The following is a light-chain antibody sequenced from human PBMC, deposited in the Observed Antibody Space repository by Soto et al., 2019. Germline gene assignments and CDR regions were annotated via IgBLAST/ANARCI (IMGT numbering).Light chain of an antibody. CDR1: QSISGY. Sequence: DIQMTQSPSSLSASVGDRVTITCRTSQSISGYLNWYQQKPGKAPKLLIYAASNLQSGVPSRFSGSGSGTDFTLTISSLQPEDFATYYCQQSYSAFTFGQGTRLEIK. CDR2: AAS. J-gene: IGKJ5*01. CDR3: QQSYSAFT. V-gene: IGKV1-39*01.